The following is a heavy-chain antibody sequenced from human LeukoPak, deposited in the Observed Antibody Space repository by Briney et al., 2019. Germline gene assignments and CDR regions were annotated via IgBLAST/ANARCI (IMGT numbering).Heavy chain of an antibody. Sequence: GGSLRLSCAASGFTFDDYAMHWVRQAPGKGLEWVSGISWNSGSIGYADSVKGRFTISRDNAKNSLYLQMNSLRAEDTALYYCARDTYGLYAFDIWGQGTMVTVSS. CDR2: ISWNSGSI. V-gene: IGHV3-9*01. CDR1: GFTFDDYA. J-gene: IGHJ3*02. D-gene: IGHD3-16*02. CDR3: ARDTYGLYAFDI.